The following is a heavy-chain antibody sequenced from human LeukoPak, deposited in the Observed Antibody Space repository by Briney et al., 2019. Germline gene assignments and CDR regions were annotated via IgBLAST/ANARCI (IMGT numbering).Heavy chain of an antibody. V-gene: IGHV4-59*12. D-gene: IGHD3-22*01. J-gene: IGHJ4*02. CDR1: GGSISSYY. Sequence: SETLSLTCTVSGGSISSYYWSWIRQPPGKGLEWIGYIYYSGSTNYKSSLKSRVTISVDTSKNQFSLKLSSVTAADTAVYYCARGRYYYDSSGYYLFDYWGQGTLVTVSS. CDR2: IYYSGST. CDR3: ARGRYYYDSSGYYLFDY.